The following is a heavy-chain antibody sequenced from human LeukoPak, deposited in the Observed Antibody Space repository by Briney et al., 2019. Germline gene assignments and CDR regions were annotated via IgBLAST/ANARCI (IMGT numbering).Heavy chain of an antibody. CDR2: IIPIFGTA. CDR3: ASFVRYYYGSGSYFY. J-gene: IGHJ4*02. CDR1: GGTFSSYA. Sequence: SVKVSCKASGGTFSSYAISWVRQAPGQGLEWMGGIIPIFGTANYAQKFQGRVTITAEESTSTAYMELSSLRSEDTAVYYCASFVRYYYGSGSYFYWGQGTLVTVSS. D-gene: IGHD3-10*01. V-gene: IGHV1-69*13.